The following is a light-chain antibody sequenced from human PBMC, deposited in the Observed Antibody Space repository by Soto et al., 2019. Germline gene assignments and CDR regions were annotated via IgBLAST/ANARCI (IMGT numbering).Light chain of an antibody. V-gene: IGKV3-11*01. J-gene: IGKJ5*01. Sequence: EILFTQSPATLPLSPGERAALACSASQSVSRYLAWYQQKPGQAPRLLIYDTTYRATGIPSRFGGSWSGTDFTLTISSIAPEYFAYYYYQQRSNWITFGQGTRLEIK. CDR1: QSVSRY. CDR2: DTT. CDR3: QQRSNWIT.